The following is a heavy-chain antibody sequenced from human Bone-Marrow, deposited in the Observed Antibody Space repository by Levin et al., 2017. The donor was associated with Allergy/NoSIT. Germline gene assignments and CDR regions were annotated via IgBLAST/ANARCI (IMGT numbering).Heavy chain of an antibody. V-gene: IGHV3-48*03. D-gene: IGHD4-11*01. CDR3: AADYSNGNYYYYYMDV. Sequence: GGSLRLSCAASGFTFSSYEMNWVRQAPGKGLEWVSYISSSGSTIYYADSVKGRFTISRDNAKNSLYLQMNSLRAEDTAVYYCAADYSNGNYYYYYMDVWGKGTTVTVSS. CDR1: GFTFSSYE. CDR2: ISSSGSTI. J-gene: IGHJ6*03.